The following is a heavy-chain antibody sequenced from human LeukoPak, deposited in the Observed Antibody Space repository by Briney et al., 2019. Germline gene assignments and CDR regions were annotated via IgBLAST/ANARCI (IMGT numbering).Heavy chain of an antibody. CDR1: GFTFSSFW. CDR2: INPNGTVN. D-gene: IGHD3-16*01. CDR3: ARGGGLDV. V-gene: IGHV3-7*03. Sequence: GGSLSLSCAASGFTFSSFWMNWARQAPGEGLEWVARINPNGTVNFYVDSVKGRFTISRDNAKNSLYLQMSNLRAEDTAVYFYARGGGLDVWGQGATVTVSS. J-gene: IGHJ6*02.